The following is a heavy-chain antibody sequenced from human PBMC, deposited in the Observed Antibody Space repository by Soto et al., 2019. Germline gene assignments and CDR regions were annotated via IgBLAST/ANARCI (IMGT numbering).Heavy chain of an antibody. D-gene: IGHD1-7*01. V-gene: IGHV3-23*01. CDR1: GFTFSSYA. CDR3: AKPGPTGPTGRTHPWFAS. J-gene: IGHJ5*01. Sequence: EVQLLESGGGLVQPGESLRLSCAASGFTFSSYAMSWVCQAPGEGLEWVSTISAGGSTTYYADSVKGRFTISRDNSKNTLHLQMKSLRAEDTAVYYCAKPGPTGPTGRTHPWFASWGQGNLVTVSS. CDR2: ISAGGSTT.